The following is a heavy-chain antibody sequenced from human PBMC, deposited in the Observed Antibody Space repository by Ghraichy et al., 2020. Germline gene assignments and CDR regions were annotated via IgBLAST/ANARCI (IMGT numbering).Heavy chain of an antibody. CDR3: ARGVAAAGIDY. V-gene: IGHV4-34*01. CDR2: INHSGST. J-gene: IGHJ4*02. Sequence: SETLSLTCAVYGGSFSGYYWSWIRQPPGKGLEWIGEINHSGSTNYNPSLKSRVTISVDTSKNQFSLKLSSVTAADTAVYYCARGVAAAGIDYWGQGTLVTVSS. CDR1: GGSFSGYY. D-gene: IGHD6-13*01.